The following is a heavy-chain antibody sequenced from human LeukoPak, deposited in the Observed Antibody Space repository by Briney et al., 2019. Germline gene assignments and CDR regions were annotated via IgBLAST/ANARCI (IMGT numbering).Heavy chain of an antibody. J-gene: IGHJ3*02. Sequence: SETLSLTCTVSAGSIISHYWSWIRQPPGKGLEWIGYIYYSGSTYYNPSLKSRVTISVDTSKNQFSLKLSSVTAADTAVYYCLGYSGYAKGGAFDIWGQGTMVTVSS. CDR3: LGYSGYAKGGAFDI. V-gene: IGHV4-59*06. CDR1: AGSIISHY. D-gene: IGHD5-12*01. CDR2: IYYSGST.